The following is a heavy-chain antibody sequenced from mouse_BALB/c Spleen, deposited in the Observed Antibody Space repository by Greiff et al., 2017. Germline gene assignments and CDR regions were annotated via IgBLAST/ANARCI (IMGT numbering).Heavy chain of an antibody. CDR3: VRDGSWYFDY. D-gene: IGHD2-2*01. J-gene: IGHJ2*01. Sequence: GGGLVQPKGSLKLSCAASGFTFNTYAMNWVRQAPGKGLEWVARIRSKSNNYATYYADSVKDRFTISRDDSQSMLYLQMNNLKTEDTAMYYCVRDGSWYFDYWGQGTTLTVSS. CDR2: IRSKSNNYAT. CDR1: GFTFNTYA. V-gene: IGHV10-1*02.